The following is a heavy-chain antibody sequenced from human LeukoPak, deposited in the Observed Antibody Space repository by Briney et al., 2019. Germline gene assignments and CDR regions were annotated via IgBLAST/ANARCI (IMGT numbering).Heavy chain of an antibody. V-gene: IGHV3-66*02. CDR1: GFTVSTNH. D-gene: IGHD3-10*01. Sequence: GGSLRLSCAASGFTVSTNHMSWVRQAPGKGLEWVSVFYSGGITYDGDSVKGRFTISRDNSKNTLYLQMNSLRTEDTAVYYCARTASGNYFEYWGQGTLVTVS. J-gene: IGHJ4*02. CDR2: FYSGGIT. CDR3: ARTASGNYFEY.